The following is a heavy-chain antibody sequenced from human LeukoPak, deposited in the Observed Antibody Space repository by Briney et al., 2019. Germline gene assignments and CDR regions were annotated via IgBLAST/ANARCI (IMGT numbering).Heavy chain of an antibody. CDR2: IIPILGIA. V-gene: IGHV1-69*04. CDR3: AREPVEMATITHYYYYYGMDV. D-gene: IGHD5-24*01. J-gene: IGHJ6*02. Sequence: SVKVSCKASGGTFSSYAISWVRQAPGQGLEWMGRIIPILGIANYAQKFQGRATITADKSTSTAYMELSSLRSEDTAVYYCAREPVEMATITHYYYYYGMDVWGQGTTVTVSS. CDR1: GGTFSSYA.